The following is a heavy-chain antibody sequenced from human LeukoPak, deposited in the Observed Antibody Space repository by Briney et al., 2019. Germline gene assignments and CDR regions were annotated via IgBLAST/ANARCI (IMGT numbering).Heavy chain of an antibody. CDR3: LRGCNWEQS. CDR2: INQSGVT. V-gene: IGHV4-34*01. J-gene: IGHJ4*02. Sequence: SETLSLTCAVYGGSFTTYYSSWFRQPPGKGLEWIGEINQSGVTHYNPSLKSRLTISGDTSKNQFSLKLTSVTAADTAVYFCLRGCNWEQSWGQGTLVTASS. D-gene: IGHD1-26*01. CDR1: GGSFTTYY.